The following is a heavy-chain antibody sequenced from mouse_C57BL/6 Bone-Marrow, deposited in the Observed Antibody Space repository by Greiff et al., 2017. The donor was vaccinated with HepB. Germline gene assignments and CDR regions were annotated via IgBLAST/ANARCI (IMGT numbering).Heavy chain of an antibody. Sequence: QVQLKQPGAELVKPGASVKMSCKASGYTFTSYWITWVKQRPGQGLEWIGDIYPGSGSTNYNEKFKSKATLTVDTSSSTAYMQLSSLTSEDSAVYYCARDPVGYDGPRAMDYWGQGTSVTVSS. CDR3: ARDPVGYDGPRAMDY. V-gene: IGHV1-55*01. D-gene: IGHD2-2*01. CDR2: IYPGSGST. J-gene: IGHJ4*01. CDR1: GYTFTSYW.